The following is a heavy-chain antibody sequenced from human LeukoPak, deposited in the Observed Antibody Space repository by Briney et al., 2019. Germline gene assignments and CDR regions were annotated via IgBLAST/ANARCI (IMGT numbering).Heavy chain of an antibody. J-gene: IGHJ4*02. D-gene: IGHD6-13*01. CDR3: ARVRRYSSSWYPYLIGY. CDR1: GYTFTSYD. Sequence: ASVKVPCKASGYTFTSYDINWVRQATGQGLEWMGWMNPNSGNTGYAQKFQGRVTMTRNTSISTAYMELSSLRSEDTAVYYCARVRRYSSSWYPYLIGYWGQGTLVTVSS. V-gene: IGHV1-8*01. CDR2: MNPNSGNT.